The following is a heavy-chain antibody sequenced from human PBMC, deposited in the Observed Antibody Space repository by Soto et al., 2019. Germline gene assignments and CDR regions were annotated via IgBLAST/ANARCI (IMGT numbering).Heavy chain of an antibody. CDR2: INPNSGGT. CDR3: ARGLVPAATYDV. Sequence: AAVKVSCKASGYTFTGYYMHWVRQAPGQGLEWMGWINPNSGGTNYAQKFQGRVTMTRDTSISTAYMELSRLRSDDTAVYYCARGLVPAATYDVWGQGTTVTVSS. CDR1: GYTFTGYY. D-gene: IGHD2-2*01. V-gene: IGHV1-2*02. J-gene: IGHJ6*02.